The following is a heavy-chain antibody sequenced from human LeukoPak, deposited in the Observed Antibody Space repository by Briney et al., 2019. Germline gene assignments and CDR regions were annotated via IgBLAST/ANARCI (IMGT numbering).Heavy chain of an antibody. V-gene: IGHV3-23*01. D-gene: IGHD3-10*01. J-gene: IGHJ4*02. CDR3: AKESGSLWFGELLPFDY. CDR2: ISPNGVIT. CDR1: GFTFSSHG. Sequence: GGSLRLSCAASGFTFSSHGMNWVRQAPGKGLEWVSGISPNGVITYYADSVKGRFTISRDNSKNTLYLQMNSLRAEDTAVYYCAKESGSLWFGELLPFDYWGQGTLVTVSS.